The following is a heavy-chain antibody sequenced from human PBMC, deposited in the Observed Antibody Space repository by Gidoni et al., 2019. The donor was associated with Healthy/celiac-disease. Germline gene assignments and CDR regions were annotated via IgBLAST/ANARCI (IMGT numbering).Heavy chain of an antibody. D-gene: IGHD3-3*01. Sequence: QVQLVQSGAEVKKPGASVKVSCKASGYTFTSYGLSWVRQAPGQGLEWMGWISAYNGNTNYAQKLQGRVTMTTDTSTSTDYMELRSLRSDDTAVYYGARDPNRGDDFWSGYASVSYYMDVWGKGTTVTVSS. V-gene: IGHV1-18*01. J-gene: IGHJ6*03. CDR2: ISAYNGNT. CDR1: GYTFTSYG. CDR3: ARDPNRGDDFWSGYASVSYYMDV.